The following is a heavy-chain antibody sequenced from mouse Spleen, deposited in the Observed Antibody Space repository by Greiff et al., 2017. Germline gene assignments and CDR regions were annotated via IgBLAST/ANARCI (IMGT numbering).Heavy chain of an antibody. D-gene: IGHD4-1*01. J-gene: IGHJ2*01. CDR3: ARRGGTAFDY. V-gene: IGHV5-12-1*01. CDR1: GFAFSSYD. Sequence: EVKLMESGGGLVKPGGSLKLSCAASGFAFSSYDMSWVRQTPEKRLEWVAYISSGGGSTYYPDTVKGRFTISRDNAKNTLYLQMSSLKSEDTAMYYCARRGGTAFDYWGQGTTLTVSS. CDR2: ISSGGGST.